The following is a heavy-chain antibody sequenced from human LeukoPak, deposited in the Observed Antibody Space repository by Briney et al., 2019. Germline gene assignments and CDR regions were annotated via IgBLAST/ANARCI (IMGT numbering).Heavy chain of an antibody. V-gene: IGHV3-21*01. CDR3: ARDFWSGYSCDY. CDR2: ISSSANYI. Sequence: KSGGSLRRSCAASGFPPSSYTMNWVRQAPGKGLEWVSSISSSANYIYYADSVKGRFTISRDNAKNSLYLQMNSLRGEDTAVYYCARDFWSGYSCDYWGQGTLVTVSS. D-gene: IGHD3-3*01. CDR1: GFPPSSYT. J-gene: IGHJ4*02.